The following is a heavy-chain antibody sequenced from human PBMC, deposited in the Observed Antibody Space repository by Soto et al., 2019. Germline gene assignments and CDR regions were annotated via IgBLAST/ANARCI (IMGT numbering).Heavy chain of an antibody. D-gene: IGHD2-2*01. CDR2: IIPMFGSA. Sequence: QVQLVQSGAEVKKPGSSVKVSCKASGGTFSNYAISWVRQAPEQGLEWMGGIIPMFGSANYAQKFQGRVTITADESTSTAYMELSSLRSEDTAVYYCARGGDIVLVPTDISGFDPWGQGNLVTVSS. CDR1: GGTFSNYA. V-gene: IGHV1-69*12. J-gene: IGHJ5*02. CDR3: ARGGDIVLVPTDISGFDP.